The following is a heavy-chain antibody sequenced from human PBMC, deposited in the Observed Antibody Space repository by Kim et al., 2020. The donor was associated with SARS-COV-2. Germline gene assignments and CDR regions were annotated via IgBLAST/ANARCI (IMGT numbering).Heavy chain of an antibody. D-gene: IGHD1-26*01. V-gene: IGHV1-2*02. J-gene: IGHJ4*02. Sequence: TNYATPLQGRVTMTRDTSINNAYMERSSLESDDTAVYYCARDGWELLAFDYGGQGTLVTVSS. CDR2: T. CDR3: ARDGWELLAFDY.